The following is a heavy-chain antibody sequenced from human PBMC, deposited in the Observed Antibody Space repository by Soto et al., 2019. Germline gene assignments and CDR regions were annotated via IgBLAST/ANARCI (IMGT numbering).Heavy chain of an antibody. V-gene: IGHV4-39*01. CDR2: IYYSGST. Sequence: SETLSLTCTVSGGSISSSSYYWGWIRQPPGKGLEWIGSIYYSGSTYYNPSLKSRVTISVDTSKNQFSLKLSSVTAADTAVYYCARQASYNFWSGYYYYYYGMDVWGQGTTVTVSS. D-gene: IGHD3-3*01. J-gene: IGHJ6*02. CDR1: GGSISSSSYY. CDR3: ARQASYNFWSGYYYYYYGMDV.